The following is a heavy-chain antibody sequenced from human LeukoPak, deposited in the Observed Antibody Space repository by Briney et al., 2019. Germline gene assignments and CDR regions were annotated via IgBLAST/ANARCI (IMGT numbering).Heavy chain of an antibody. CDR3: ARDPGPTTVVTPNDAFDI. CDR2: ISSSGSTI. Sequence: PGGSLRLSCAASGFTFSDYYMSWIRQAPGKGLEWVSYISSSGSTIYYADSVKGRFTISRDNAKNSLYLQMNSLRAKDTAVYYCARDPGPTTVVTPNDAFDIWGQGTMVTVSS. J-gene: IGHJ3*02. V-gene: IGHV3-11*01. CDR1: GFTFSDYY. D-gene: IGHD4-23*01.